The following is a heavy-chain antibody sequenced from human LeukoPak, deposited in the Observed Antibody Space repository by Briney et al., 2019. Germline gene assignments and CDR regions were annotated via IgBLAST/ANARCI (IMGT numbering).Heavy chain of an antibody. D-gene: IGHD4-17*01. CDR2: VYSGGRT. CDR1: GFTVSSNY. J-gene: IGHJ3*02. Sequence: PGGSMRLSCAASGFTVSSNYMSWVRQAPGKVLEWVSLVYSGGRTYYADSVEGRFTISRDNSKNTLYLQMNSLRAEDTAVYYCAKLTTVTTPGDAFDIWGQGTMVTVSS. CDR3: AKLTTVTTPGDAFDI. V-gene: IGHV3-53*01.